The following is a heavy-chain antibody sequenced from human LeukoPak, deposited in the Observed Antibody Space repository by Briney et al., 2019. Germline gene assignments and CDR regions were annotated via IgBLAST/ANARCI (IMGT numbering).Heavy chain of an antibody. J-gene: IGHJ4*02. D-gene: IGHD3-10*01. CDR3: ARGGLNEVLLWAPLDY. V-gene: IGHV3-48*03. Sequence: AGGSLRLSCAASGFTFSSYAMSWVRQAPGKGLEWVSYISSSGSTIYYADSVKGRFTISRDNAKNSLYLQMNSLRAEDTAVYYCARGGLNEVLLWAPLDYWGQGTLVTVSS. CDR1: GFTFSSYA. CDR2: ISSSGSTI.